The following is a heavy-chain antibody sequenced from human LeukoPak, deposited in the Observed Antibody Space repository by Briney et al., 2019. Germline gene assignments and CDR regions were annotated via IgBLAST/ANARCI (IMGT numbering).Heavy chain of an antibody. Sequence: GGSLRLSCAASGFTFSRHAMSWVRQAPGKGLEWVSAIRSSGGSTYYADSVKGRFTISRDNSKNTLYLQMNSLRAEDTAVYYCAKDPLYGSGSYYTEKGAFDNWGQGTMVTVSS. CDR3: AKDPLYGSGSYYTEKGAFDN. V-gene: IGHV3-23*01. CDR2: IRSSGGST. D-gene: IGHD3-10*01. CDR1: GFTFSRHA. J-gene: IGHJ3*02.